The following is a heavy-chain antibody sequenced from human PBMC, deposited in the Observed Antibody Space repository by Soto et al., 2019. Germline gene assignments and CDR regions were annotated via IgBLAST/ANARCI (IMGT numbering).Heavy chain of an antibody. CDR1: GYTFSDYY. V-gene: IGHV3-11*01. J-gene: IGHJ4*02. CDR2: IDTSGTKI. Sequence: QVQLVESGGDLVKPGGSLRLSCAASGYTFSDYYMSWIRQAPGKGLEWISYIDTSGTKIYYADSVKGRFTITRDNAKNSLYLEMNSPRHADTAVYYCASHYDMWSGYLSPVDYWGQGTLVTFSS. D-gene: IGHD3-3*01. CDR3: ASHYDMWSGYLSPVDY.